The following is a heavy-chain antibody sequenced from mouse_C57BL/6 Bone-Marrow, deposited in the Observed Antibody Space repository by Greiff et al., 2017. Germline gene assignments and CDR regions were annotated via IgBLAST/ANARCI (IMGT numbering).Heavy chain of an antibody. V-gene: IGHV1-54*01. CDR3: ASEGRGFSTRYSHY. CDR2: INPGSGGT. J-gene: IGHJ2*01. CDR1: GYACTNYL. Sequence: VQLQQSGAERVRPGTSVKVSCKASGYACTNYLIEWVKQRPGQGLEWIGVINPGSGGTNYNEKFKGKATLTADKSSSTAYMQLSSLTSEDSAVYFCASEGRGFSTRYSHYWAQGTPPTVSS. D-gene: IGHD6-1*01.